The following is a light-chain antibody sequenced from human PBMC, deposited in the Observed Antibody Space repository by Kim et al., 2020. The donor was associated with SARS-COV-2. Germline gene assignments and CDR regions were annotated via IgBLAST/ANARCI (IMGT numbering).Light chain of an antibody. CDR2: EES. CDR1: KLGDKY. CDR3: QAWGSSTVV. Sequence: VSPGQTASITCSGDKLGDKYVCWYQQKPGQSPGLGIYEESKWPSGIPERFSGSNSGNTVTLTISGTQAMDEADYYCQAWGSSTVVFGGGTQLTVL. V-gene: IGLV3-1*01. J-gene: IGLJ2*01.